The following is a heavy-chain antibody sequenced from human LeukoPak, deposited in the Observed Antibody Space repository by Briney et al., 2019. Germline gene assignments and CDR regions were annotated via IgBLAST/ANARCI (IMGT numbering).Heavy chain of an antibody. CDR2: INSDGSST. CDR1: GFTFSDYW. CDR3: ASVVVAVGAFDI. J-gene: IGHJ3*02. Sequence: PGESLRLSCAASGFTFSDYWMHWVRQAPGKGLVWVSRINSDGSSTSYAASGKGRFTISRDNAKNTLYLQMNSLRAEDTAVYYCASVVVAVGAFDIWGQGTMVTVSS. D-gene: IGHD2-15*01. V-gene: IGHV3-74*01.